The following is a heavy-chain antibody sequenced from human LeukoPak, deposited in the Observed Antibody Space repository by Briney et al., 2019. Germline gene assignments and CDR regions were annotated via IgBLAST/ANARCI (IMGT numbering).Heavy chain of an antibody. Sequence: PGGSLRLSCAASGFTVSSNYMSWVRQAPGKGLEWVSVIYSGGSTYYADSVKGRFTISRDNSKNTLYLQMNSLRAEDTAVYYCARGGIVGATLIPNFDYWGQGTLVTVSS. V-gene: IGHV3-66*01. CDR3: ARGGIVGATLIPNFDY. CDR1: GFTVSSNY. J-gene: IGHJ4*02. D-gene: IGHD1-26*01. CDR2: IYSGGST.